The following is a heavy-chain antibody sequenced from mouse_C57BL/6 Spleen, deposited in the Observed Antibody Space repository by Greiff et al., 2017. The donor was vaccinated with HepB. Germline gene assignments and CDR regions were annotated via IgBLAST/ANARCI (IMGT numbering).Heavy chain of an antibody. CDR2: ISSGSSTI. D-gene: IGHD2-12*01. CDR1: GFTFSDYG. V-gene: IGHV5-17*01. CDR3: AGDGTIAYFDY. Sequence: EVKLVESGGGLVKPGGSLKLSCAASGFTFSDYGMHWVRQAPEKGLEWVAYISSGSSTIYYADTVKGRFTISRDNAKNTLFLQMTSLRSEDTAMYYCAGDGTIAYFDYWGQGTTLTVSS. J-gene: IGHJ2*01.